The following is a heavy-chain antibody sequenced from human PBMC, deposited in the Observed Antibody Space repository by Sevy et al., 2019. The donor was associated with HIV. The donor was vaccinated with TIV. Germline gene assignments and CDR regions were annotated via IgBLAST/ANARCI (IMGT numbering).Heavy chain of an antibody. V-gene: IGHV3-33*06. CDR3: AKVGLWFGESDNLSYYHYYMDV. CDR1: GFTFSSYG. CDR2: IWYDGSNK. Sequence: GGSLRLSCAASGFTFSSYGMHWVRQAPGKGLEWVAVIWYDGSNKYYADSVKGRFTISRDNSKNTLYLQMNSLRAEDTAVYYCAKVGLWFGESDNLSYYHYYMDVWGKGTTVTVSS. D-gene: IGHD3-10*01. J-gene: IGHJ6*03.